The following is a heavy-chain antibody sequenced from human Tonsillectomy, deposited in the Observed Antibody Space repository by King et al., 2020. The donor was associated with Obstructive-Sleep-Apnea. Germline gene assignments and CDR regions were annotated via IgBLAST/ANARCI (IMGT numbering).Heavy chain of an antibody. J-gene: IGHJ4*02. CDR2: IFYSGST. V-gene: IGHV4-39*07. D-gene: IGHD4-11*01. CDR1: GGSITPTNYY. CDR3: TRRLINYAIDS. Sequence: MQLQESGPGLVKPSETLSLTCTVSGGSITPTNYYWGWVRQSPGMGLEWIGNIFYSGSTNYNPSLNSRVSISADTSKNQFSLDLSSVTAADTAIYYCTRRLINYAIDSWGQGTLVTVSS.